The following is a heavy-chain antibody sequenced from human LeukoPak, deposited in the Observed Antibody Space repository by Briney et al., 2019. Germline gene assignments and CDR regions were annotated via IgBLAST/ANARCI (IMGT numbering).Heavy chain of an antibody. CDR3: ARDGRGVPAASGMDV. Sequence: GGSLRLSCVASGFTFSSYSMNWVRQAPGKGLEWVSYISSSSSYIYYADSVKGRFTISRDNAKNSLYLQVNSLRAEDTAVYYCARDGRGVPAASGMDVWGQGTTVTVSS. D-gene: IGHD2-2*01. CDR2: ISSSSSYI. V-gene: IGHV3-21*01. CDR1: GFTFSSYS. J-gene: IGHJ6*02.